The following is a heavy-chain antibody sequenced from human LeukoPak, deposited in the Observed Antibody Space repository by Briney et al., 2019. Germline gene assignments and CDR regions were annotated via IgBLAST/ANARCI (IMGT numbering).Heavy chain of an antibody. D-gene: IGHD2-21*02. CDR2: TYYRSKWYN. V-gene: IGHV6-1*01. CDR1: GDSVSSNSAA. J-gene: IGHJ3*02. Sequence: SQTLSLTCVISGDSVSSNSAAWNWIRQSPSRGLEWLGRTYYRSKWYNDYAVSVKSRITINPDTSKNQFSLQLNSVTPEDTAVYYCARGFASRGGDPRAGLDAFDIWGQGTMVTVSS. CDR3: ARGFASRGGDPRAGLDAFDI.